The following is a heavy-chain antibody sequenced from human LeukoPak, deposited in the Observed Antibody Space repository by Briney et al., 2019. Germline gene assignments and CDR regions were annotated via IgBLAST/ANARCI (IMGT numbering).Heavy chain of an antibody. CDR2: INPNSGDT. Sequence: ASVKVSCKAAGGTFSSYAISWVRPPPGQGLEWMGWINPNSGDTNYAQKFQGRVTMTRDTSISTAYMELSRLRSDDTAVYYCARVRYRLAETYIDYWGQGTLVTVSS. J-gene: IGHJ4*02. D-gene: IGHD3-16*01. CDR1: GGTFSSYA. V-gene: IGHV1-2*02. CDR3: ARVRYRLAETYIDY.